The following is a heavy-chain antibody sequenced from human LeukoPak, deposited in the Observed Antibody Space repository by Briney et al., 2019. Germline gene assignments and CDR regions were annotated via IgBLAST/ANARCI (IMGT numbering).Heavy chain of an antibody. Sequence: PSETLSLTCTVSGDSISSHFWSWIRQSPGNGLEGMGYIYYSGSTNYNPSLKSRVAISVDTSKKQFSLKLSSVTAADTAVYYCARVVSSWYGFDSWGQGTQVTVSS. D-gene: IGHD6-13*01. CDR2: IYYSGST. CDR1: GDSISSHF. CDR3: ARVVSSWYGFDS. V-gene: IGHV4-59*11. J-gene: IGHJ4*02.